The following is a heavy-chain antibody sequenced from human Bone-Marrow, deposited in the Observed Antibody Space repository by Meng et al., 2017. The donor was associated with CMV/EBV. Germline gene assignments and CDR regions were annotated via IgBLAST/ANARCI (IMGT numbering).Heavy chain of an antibody. CDR1: GFTFSSYA. Sequence: QVPLAGAGGGIGQPGRVLRLSCAASGFTFSSYAMQWVRQAPGKGLEWVAVISYDGSNKYYADSVKGRFTISRDNSKNTLYLQMNSLRAEDTAVYYCARDEEDTAMLIGYWGQGTLVTVSS. CDR3: ARDEEDTAMLIGY. CDR2: ISYDGSNK. V-gene: IGHV3-30-3*01. J-gene: IGHJ4*02. D-gene: IGHD5-18*01.